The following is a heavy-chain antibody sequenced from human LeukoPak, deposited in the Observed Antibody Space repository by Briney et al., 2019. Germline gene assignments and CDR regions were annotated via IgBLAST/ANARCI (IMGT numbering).Heavy chain of an antibody. J-gene: IGHJ3*02. D-gene: IGHD3-16*01. CDR3: AAFRVYDYVWGGGAFDI. CDR1: GGTFSSYA. CDR2: IIPILGIA. V-gene: IGHV1-69*04. Sequence: SVKVSCKASGGTFSSYAISWVRQAPGQGLEWMGRIIPILGIANYAQKFQGRVTITADKSTSTAYMELSSLRSEDTAVYYCAAFRVYDYVWGGGAFDIWGQGTMVTVSS.